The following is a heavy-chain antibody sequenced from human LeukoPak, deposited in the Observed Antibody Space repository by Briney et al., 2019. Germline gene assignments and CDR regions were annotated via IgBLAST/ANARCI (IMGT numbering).Heavy chain of an antibody. Sequence: GGSLRLSCAASGFSFNNCATYWVRQAPGKGLEWVALISYDGGDKYYAESMKGRITISRDNAENTLYLQMNNLRPDDTAFYFCVKEGVEYSYSYGDYWGQGTLVTVSS. D-gene: IGHD3-16*01. J-gene: IGHJ4*02. CDR1: GFSFNNCA. CDR2: ISYDGGDK. V-gene: IGHV3-30*18. CDR3: VKEGVEYSYSYGDY.